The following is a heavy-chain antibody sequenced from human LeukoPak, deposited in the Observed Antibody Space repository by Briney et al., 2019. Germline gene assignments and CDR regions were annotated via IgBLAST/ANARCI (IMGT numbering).Heavy chain of an antibody. CDR1: GFTFSSYW. Sequence: GGSLRLSCAASGFTFSSYWMSWVRQAPGKGLEWVANIKQDGSEKYYVDPVKGRFTISRDNAKNSLYLQMNSLRAEDTAVYYCARDDTEDAFDIWGQGTMVTVSS. CDR3: ARDDTEDAFDI. J-gene: IGHJ3*02. V-gene: IGHV3-7*01. D-gene: IGHD2-2*02. CDR2: IKQDGSEK.